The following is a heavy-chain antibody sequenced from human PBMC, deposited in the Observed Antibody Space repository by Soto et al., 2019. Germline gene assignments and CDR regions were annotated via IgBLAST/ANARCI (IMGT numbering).Heavy chain of an antibody. CDR3: AKEMVNLGIDIVVVPAAMNFDY. CDR2: ISGSGGST. CDR1: GFTFSSYA. D-gene: IGHD2-2*01. J-gene: IGHJ4*02. Sequence: PGGSLRLSCAASGFTFSSYAMSWVRQAPGKGLEWVSAISGSGGSTYYADSVKGRFTISRDNSKNTLYLQMNSLRAEDTAVYYCAKEMVNLGIDIVVVPAAMNFDYWGQGTLVTVSS. V-gene: IGHV3-23*01.